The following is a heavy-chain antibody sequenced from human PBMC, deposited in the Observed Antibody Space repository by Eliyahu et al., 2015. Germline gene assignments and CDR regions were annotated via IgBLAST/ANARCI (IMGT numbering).Heavy chain of an antibody. CDR1: GDSVXSXSXX. Sequence: QVQLQQSGPGLVKPSQTLSLTCAIXGDSVXSXSXXWNWXRQSPSRGLEWLGRTYYRSKWYNDYAVSVKSRITINPDTSKNQFSLQLNSVTPEDTAVYYCAREVLRAVELNWFDPWGQGTLVTVSS. J-gene: IGHJ5*02. CDR3: AREVLRAVELNWFDP. CDR2: TYYRSKWYN. V-gene: IGHV6-1*01. D-gene: IGHD1-7*01.